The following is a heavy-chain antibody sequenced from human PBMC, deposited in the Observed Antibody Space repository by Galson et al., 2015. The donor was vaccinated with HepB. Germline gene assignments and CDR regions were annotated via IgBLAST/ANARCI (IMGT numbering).Heavy chain of an antibody. V-gene: IGHV3-21*01. J-gene: IGHJ4*02. CDR2: ISSSSSYI. CDR3: ARGGTSGGRGPN. CDR1: GFTFSSYS. Sequence: SLRLSCAASGFTFSSYSMNWVRQAPGKGLEWVSSISSSSSYIYYADSVKGRFTISRDNAKNSLYLQINSLRAEDTAVYYCARGGTSGGRGPNWGQGTLVTVSS. D-gene: IGHD6-25*01.